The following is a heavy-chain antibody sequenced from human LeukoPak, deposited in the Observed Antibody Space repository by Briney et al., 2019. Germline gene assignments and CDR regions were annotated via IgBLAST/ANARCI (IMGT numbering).Heavy chain of an antibody. CDR2: IYPGDSDT. V-gene: IGHV5-51*01. J-gene: IGHJ4*02. D-gene: IGHD5-18*01. CDR1: GYSFTSYW. Sequence: GESLKISSKGSGYSFTSYWIGWVRQMPGKGLEWMGIIYPGDSDTRYSPSFQGQVTISADKSISTAYLQWSSLKASDTAMYYCARVDTAMVTTLGYFDYWGQGTLVTVSS. CDR3: ARVDTAMVTTLGYFDY.